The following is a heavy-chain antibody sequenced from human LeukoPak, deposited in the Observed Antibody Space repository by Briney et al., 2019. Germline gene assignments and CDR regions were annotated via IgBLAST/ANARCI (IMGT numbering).Heavy chain of an antibody. CDR3: ASSLYCSGGSCYGIDP. CDR1: GGSISSYY. Sequence: SETLSLTCTVSGGSISSYYWSWIRQPPGKGLEGIGYIYYSGSTNYNPSLKSRVTISVDTSKNQFSLKLSSVTAADTAVYYCASSLYCSGGSCYGIDPWGQGTLVTVSS. D-gene: IGHD2-15*01. J-gene: IGHJ5*02. CDR2: IYYSGST. V-gene: IGHV4-59*01.